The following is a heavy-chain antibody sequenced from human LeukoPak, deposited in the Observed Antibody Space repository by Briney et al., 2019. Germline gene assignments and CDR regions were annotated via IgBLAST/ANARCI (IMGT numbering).Heavy chain of an antibody. CDR3: ARERIYFGSRRDLTDARLFYYYGMDV. CDR2: IYSDGST. V-gene: IGHV3-53*01. CDR1: GFTVSANC. D-gene: IGHD2/OR15-2a*01. Sequence: PGGSLRLSCVASGFTVSANCMSWVRQAPGKGLEWVSLIYSDGSTYYSDSVKGRFTISRDSSKNTLYLQMSSLRAGDAAVYYCARERIYFGSRRDLTDARLFYYYGMDVWGQGTTVTVSS. J-gene: IGHJ6*02.